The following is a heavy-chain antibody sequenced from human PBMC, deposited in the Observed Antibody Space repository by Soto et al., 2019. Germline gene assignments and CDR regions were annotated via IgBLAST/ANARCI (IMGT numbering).Heavy chain of an antibody. CDR1: GFSLSTNAVG. CDR3: AHMSGGAASYFHYYGMDV. V-gene: IGHV2-5*01. CDR2: IYWNDDK. Sequence: QISLKESGPTLVKPTQTLTLTCTFSGFSLSTNAVGVSWIRQPPGKALEWLALIYWNDDKRYSPSLKSRLTITKDTSKNQVVLIMTSMDPMDTATYYCAHMSGGAASYFHYYGMDVWGQGTTVTVSS. D-gene: IGHD1-26*01. J-gene: IGHJ6*02.